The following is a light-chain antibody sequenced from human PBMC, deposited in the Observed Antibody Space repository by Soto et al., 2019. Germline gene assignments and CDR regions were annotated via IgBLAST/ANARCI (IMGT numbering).Light chain of an antibody. V-gene: IGLV2-14*01. Sequence: QSALTQPASVSWSPGQSITISCTGTSSDGGGYNYVSWYQQHPGKAPKLMIYEVSNRPSGVSNRFSGSKSGNTASLTISGLQAEDEADYYCSSHGGANNFYVFGTGTKFTVL. J-gene: IGLJ1*01. CDR1: SSDGGGYNY. CDR2: EVS. CDR3: SSHGGANNFYV.